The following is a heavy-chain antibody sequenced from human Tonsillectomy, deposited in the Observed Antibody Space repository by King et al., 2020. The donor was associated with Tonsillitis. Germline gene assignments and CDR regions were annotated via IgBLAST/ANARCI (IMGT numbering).Heavy chain of an antibody. CDR2: IYTSGST. Sequence: VQLQESGPGLVKPSQTLSLTCTVSGGSISSGSYYWSWIRQPAGKGLEWIGRIYTSGSTNYNPSLKSRVTISVDTSKNQFSLKLSSVTAADTAVYYCARAKYYYDMDAFDIWGQGTMVTVSS. CDR3: ARAKYYYDMDAFDI. V-gene: IGHV4-61*02. J-gene: IGHJ3*02. CDR1: GGSISSGSYY. D-gene: IGHD3-22*01.